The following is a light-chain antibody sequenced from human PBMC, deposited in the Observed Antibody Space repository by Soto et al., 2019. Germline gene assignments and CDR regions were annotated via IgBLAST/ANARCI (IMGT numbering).Light chain of an antibody. CDR1: SSDVGGYNY. V-gene: IGLV2-8*01. CDR3: SSYAGSYRV. CDR2: EVS. J-gene: IGLJ1*01. Sequence: SALTXPPSASGSPGQSVTISCTGTSSDVGGYNYVSWYQQHPGKAPKLMIYEVSKRPSGVPDRFSGSKSGNTASLTVSGLQAEDEADYYCSSYAGSYRVFGTGTKVTVL.